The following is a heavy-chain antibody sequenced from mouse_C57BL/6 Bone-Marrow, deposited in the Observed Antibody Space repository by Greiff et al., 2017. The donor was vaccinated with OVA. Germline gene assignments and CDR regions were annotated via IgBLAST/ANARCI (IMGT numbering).Heavy chain of an antibody. CDR2: IDPSDSYT. CDR1: GYTFTSYW. J-gene: IGHJ2*01. V-gene: IGHV1-59*01. Sequence: QVQLQQPGAELVRPGTSVKLSCKASGYTFTSYWMHWVKQRPGQGLEWIGVIDPSDSYTNYNQKFKGKATLTVDTSSSTAYMQLSSLTSEDSAVYYWARGIYYVYDYYFDYWGQGTTLTVSS. D-gene: IGHD2-2*01. CDR3: ARGIYYVYDYYFDY.